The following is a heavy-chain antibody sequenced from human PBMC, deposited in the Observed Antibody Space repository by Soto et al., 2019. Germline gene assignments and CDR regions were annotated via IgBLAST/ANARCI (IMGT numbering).Heavy chain of an antibody. CDR3: ARDVSSDTTGFRGYDL. Sequence: QLHLVQSGAEVKKAGSSVKVSCKASGGTVSSYAITWVRQAPGKGLEWMGVLIPIFVSAHYAPKFQGRITITADESTSTAYMELSGLTSEDTAFYYCARDVSSDTTGFRGYDLWGQGTQVTVSS. D-gene: IGHD3-10*01. J-gene: IGHJ4*02. CDR1: GGTVSSYA. CDR2: LIPIFVSA. V-gene: IGHV1-69*01.